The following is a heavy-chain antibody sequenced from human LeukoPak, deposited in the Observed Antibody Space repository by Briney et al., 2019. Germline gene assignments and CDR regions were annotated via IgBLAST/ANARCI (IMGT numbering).Heavy chain of an antibody. Sequence: SETLSLTCTVSGGSISSYYWNWIRQPPGRGLEWIGYIYYSGSTNYNPSLKSRVTISLDTSKNLFSLKLSSVTAADTAVYYCARGLFGSSSWIYWGRGTLVTVSS. CDR1: GGSISSYY. CDR3: ARGLFGSSSWIY. D-gene: IGHD6-13*01. CDR2: IYYSGST. J-gene: IGHJ4*02. V-gene: IGHV4-59*01.